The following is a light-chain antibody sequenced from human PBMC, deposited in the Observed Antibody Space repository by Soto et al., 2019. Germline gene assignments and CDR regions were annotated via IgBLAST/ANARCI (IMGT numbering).Light chain of an antibody. CDR1: QNINSY. CDR3: QHYNSYSWT. J-gene: IGKJ1*01. CDR2: AAS. V-gene: IGKV1-5*01. Sequence: DSQMVESGGSLSASVGDRVTITCRASQNINSYLNWYQAKPGKAPKLLIYAASSLESGVPSRFSGSGSGTEFTLTISSLQPDDFATYYCQHYNSYSWTFGQRTKADIK.